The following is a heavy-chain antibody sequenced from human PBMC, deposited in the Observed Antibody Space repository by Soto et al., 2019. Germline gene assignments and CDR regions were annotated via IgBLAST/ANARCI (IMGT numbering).Heavy chain of an antibody. Sequence: GGSRRLSCSSSVFTFISSWMNGVRQAPGKGLEWVAGIKEDGSEKYYVYFVKGLFTISRDNVENSLYLQMNSLRGEDTAVYFCARDRGYSCFDYWGLGTLVTVSS. CDR1: VFTFISSW. CDR2: IKEDGSEK. CDR3: ARDRGYSCFDY. J-gene: IGHJ4*02. V-gene: IGHV3-7*01. D-gene: IGHD5-18*01.